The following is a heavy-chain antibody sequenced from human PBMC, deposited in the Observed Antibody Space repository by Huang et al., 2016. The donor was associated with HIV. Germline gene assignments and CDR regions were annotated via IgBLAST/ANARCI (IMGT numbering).Heavy chain of an antibody. J-gene: IGHJ4*02. Sequence: QVQLVQSGAEVRKPGASVKASCEASGYSFASYDIHWVRQATGQGLERMGWMNPNSGNTGYAQKFQGRVTMTRNNSISTAYMELSSLRSEDTAKYFCVRGWYIAALPYFDYWGQGTLVTVSS. CDR2: MNPNSGNT. CDR1: GYSFASYD. CDR3: VRGWYIAALPYFDY. D-gene: IGHD6-6*01. V-gene: IGHV1-8*01.